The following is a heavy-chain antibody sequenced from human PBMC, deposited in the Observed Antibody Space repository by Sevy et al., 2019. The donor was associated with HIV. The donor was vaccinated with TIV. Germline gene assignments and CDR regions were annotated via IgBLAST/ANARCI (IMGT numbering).Heavy chain of an antibody. CDR2: MNPNSGKT. CDR1: GYTFTSYD. D-gene: IGHD2-15*01. J-gene: IGHJ6*02. Sequence: ASVKVSCRSSGYTFTSYDINWVRQPIGQGLEWMGWMNPNSGKTGFAQRFQGRLSMTRDTSINTAYMELSSLRSEETAVYYCARGYCSGDACYGEGMDVWGQGNTVTVSS. V-gene: IGHV1-8*01. CDR3: ARGYCSGDACYGEGMDV.